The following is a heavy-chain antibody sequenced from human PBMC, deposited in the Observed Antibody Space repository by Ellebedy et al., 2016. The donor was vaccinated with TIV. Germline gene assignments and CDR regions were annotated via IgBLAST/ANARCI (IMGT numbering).Heavy chain of an antibody. Sequence: GESLKISCAASGFTFSNYWMSWVRQAPGRGLEWVANLKQDGREDYYVDSVKGRFTISRDNAKNSLYLQMNSLRVEDTALKHCARSRYPGARSSFDSWGQGTLVTVSS. D-gene: IGHD6-6*01. CDR3: ARSRYPGARSSFDS. V-gene: IGHV3-7*01. CDR2: LKQDGRED. J-gene: IGHJ4*02. CDR1: GFTFSNYW.